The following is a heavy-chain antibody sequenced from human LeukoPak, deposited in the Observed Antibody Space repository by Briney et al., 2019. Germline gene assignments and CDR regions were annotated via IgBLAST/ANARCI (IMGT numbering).Heavy chain of an antibody. J-gene: IGHJ4*02. CDR3: ARAAYSTSPDY. V-gene: IGHV3-48*02. CDR2: ISTGSSVI. D-gene: IGHD6-13*01. Sequence: GGSLRLSCAASGFTFSTYNMNWVRQAPGKGLEWVSYISTGSSVIHYADSVKGRFTISRDNAENSLYLHMSSLRDEDTAVYYCARAAYSTSPDYWGQGTRVTVSS. CDR1: GFTFSTYN.